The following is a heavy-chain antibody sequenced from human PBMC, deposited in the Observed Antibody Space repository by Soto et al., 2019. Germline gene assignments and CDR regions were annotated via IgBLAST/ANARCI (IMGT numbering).Heavy chain of an antibody. CDR1: GGSFREYY. J-gene: IGHJ6*02. D-gene: IGHD3-10*01. CDR2: INQSGTT. V-gene: IGHV4-34*01. Sequence: SETLSLTCAVNGGSFREYYWSWLRQPPGRGLEWIGEINQSGTTHYNPSLKRRINISIDTSKNQFSLNLTAVTAADTATYYCARDIITVIGGEIYYYFGMDVWGQGTTVTVSS. CDR3: ARDIITVIGGEIYYYFGMDV.